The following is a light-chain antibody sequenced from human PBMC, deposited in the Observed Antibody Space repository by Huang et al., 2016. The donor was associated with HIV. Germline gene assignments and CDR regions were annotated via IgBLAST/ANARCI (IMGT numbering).Light chain of an antibody. J-gene: IGKJ4*01. Sequence: VVLTQSPATLSWYLGERVTLSCRASQSISNHLAGYQQRPGQAPRLLIYDAATRVAGVPARFSGSGSGTDFTLTISSLEPEDFALYYCQQHDSWLTFGGGTKVEV. V-gene: IGKV3-11*01. CDR2: DAA. CDR3: QQHDSWLT. CDR1: QSISNH.